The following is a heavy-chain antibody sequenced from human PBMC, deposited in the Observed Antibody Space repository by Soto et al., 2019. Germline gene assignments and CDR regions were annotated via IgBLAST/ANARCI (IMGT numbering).Heavy chain of an antibody. D-gene: IGHD6-6*01. J-gene: IGHJ4*02. CDR2: ISSSSSYT. CDR1: GFTFSDYY. V-gene: IGHV3-11*06. CDR3: ARVAGGQYSSSFLNY. Sequence: GGSLRLSCAASGFTFSDYYMSWIRQAPGKGLEWVSYISSSSSYTNYADSVKGRFTISRDNAKNSLYLQMNSLRAEDTAVYYCARVAGGQYSSSFLNYWGQGTLVTVSS.